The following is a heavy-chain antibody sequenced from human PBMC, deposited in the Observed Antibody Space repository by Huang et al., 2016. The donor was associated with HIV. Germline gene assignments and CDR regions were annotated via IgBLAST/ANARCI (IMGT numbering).Heavy chain of an antibody. CDR3: ARAPHYGSGSYYY. D-gene: IGHD3-10*01. CDR2: ITHSVST. Sequence: QVQLHQWGAGLLKPSETLSLTCAVYGGSFSGYYGSWIRQPPGKGLEWIGEITHSVSTNYNPSLKSRVTISEETSKNQFSLKLSSVTAADTAVYYCARAPHYGSGSYYYWGQGTLVTVSS. J-gene: IGHJ4*02. CDR1: GGSFSGYY. V-gene: IGHV4-34*01.